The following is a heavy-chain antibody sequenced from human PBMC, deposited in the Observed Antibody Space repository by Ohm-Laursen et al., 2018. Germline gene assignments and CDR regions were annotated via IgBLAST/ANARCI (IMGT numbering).Heavy chain of an antibody. J-gene: IGHJ6*02. CDR1: GGSFSGYY. D-gene: IGHD6-13*01. CDR3: ARGSPSSWYNYYYYYGMDV. CDR2: INHSGST. Sequence: GTLSLTCAVYGGSFSGYYWSWIRQPPGKGLEWIGEINHSGSTNYNPSLKSRVTISVDTSKNQFSLKLSSVTAADTAVYYCARGSPSSWYNYYYYYGMDVWGQGTTVTVSS. V-gene: IGHV4-34*01.